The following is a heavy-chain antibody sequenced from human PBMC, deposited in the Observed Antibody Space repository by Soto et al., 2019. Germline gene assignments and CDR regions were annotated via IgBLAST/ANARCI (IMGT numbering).Heavy chain of an antibody. Sequence: GGSLRLSCAASGFTFSSYGMHWVRQAPGKGLEWVAVISYDGSNKYYADSVKGRFTISRDNSKNTLYLQMNSLRAEDTAVYYCAKGGYFLKAFYDSSGPLDCWGQGTLVTVSS. V-gene: IGHV3-30*18. CDR2: ISYDGSNK. CDR1: GFTFSSYG. J-gene: IGHJ4*02. D-gene: IGHD3-22*01. CDR3: AKGGYFLKAFYDSSGPLDC.